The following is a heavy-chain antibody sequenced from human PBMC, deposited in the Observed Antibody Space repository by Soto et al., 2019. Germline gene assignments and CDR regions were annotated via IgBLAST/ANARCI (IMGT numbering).Heavy chain of an antibody. V-gene: IGHV2-5*02. CDR1: GFSLTSGVG. J-gene: IGHJ4*02. D-gene: IGHD3-16*01. CDR2: IYWDDDK. CDR3: AHIDPEIVTVGGNGGFDY. Sequence: QITLKESGPTLVRPPQTLTLTCTFSGFSLTSGVGVGWIRQPPGKALEWLALIYWDDDKRYSPSLKNRLTITNDTSKNQVVLTMTNVGPVDTATYFCAHIDPEIVTVGGNGGFDYWGQGTLVTVSS.